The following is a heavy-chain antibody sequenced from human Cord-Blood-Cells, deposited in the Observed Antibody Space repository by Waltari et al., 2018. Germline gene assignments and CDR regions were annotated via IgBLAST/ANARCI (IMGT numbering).Heavy chain of an antibody. CDR2: ISSSSSYI. Sequence: EVQLLASGGGLVKPGGSLSLPCAASGFTFSSYRMNWVRQAPGKGLGWVSSISSSSSYIYYADSVKGRFTISRDNAKNSLYLQMNSLRAEDTAVYYCASRGDVDYWGQGTLVTVSS. J-gene: IGHJ4*02. V-gene: IGHV3-21*01. CDR1: GFTFSSYR. CDR3: ASRGDVDY. D-gene: IGHD3-10*01.